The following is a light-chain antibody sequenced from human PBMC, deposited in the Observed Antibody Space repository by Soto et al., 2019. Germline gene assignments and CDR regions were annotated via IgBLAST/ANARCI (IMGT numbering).Light chain of an antibody. Sequence: EIVLTQSQATLSLYPGERATLSCRASQSVSSYLAWYQQKPGQAPRLLIYDASNRATGIPARFSGSGSGTDFTLTISSLEPEDFAVYYCQQRSNWFTFGGGTKVEIK. V-gene: IGKV3-11*01. CDR2: DAS. CDR1: QSVSSY. CDR3: QQRSNWFT. J-gene: IGKJ4*01.